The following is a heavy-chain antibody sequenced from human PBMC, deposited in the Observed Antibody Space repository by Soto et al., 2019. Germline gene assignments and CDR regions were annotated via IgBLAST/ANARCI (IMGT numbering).Heavy chain of an antibody. V-gene: IGHV4-38-2*01. CDR1: GYSISSGYY. J-gene: IGHJ4*02. D-gene: IGHD6-6*01. CDR3: ARVGDISSSSPTYYFDY. Sequence: SETLSLTCAASGYSISSGYYWGWIRQPPGKGLEWIGSIYHSGSTYYNPSLKSRVTISVDTSKNQFSLKLSSVTAADTAVYYCARVGDISSSSPTYYFDYWGQGTLVTVSS. CDR2: IYHSGST.